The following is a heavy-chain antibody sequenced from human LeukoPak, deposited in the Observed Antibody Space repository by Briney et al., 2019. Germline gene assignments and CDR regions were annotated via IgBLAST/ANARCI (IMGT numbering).Heavy chain of an antibody. J-gene: IGHJ4*02. CDR3: AKDWGYGSGTYYPH. D-gene: IGHD3-10*01. CDR2: ITNNGATT. Sequence: AGGSLRFSCAASGFTFSSNSMNWVRQAPGRGLKWVSVITNNGATTYYADSVKGRFTISRDNSKNMLYLQMNSLRAEDTAVYYCAKDWGYGSGTYYPHWGQGTLVTVSS. CDR1: GFTFSSNS. V-gene: IGHV3-23*01.